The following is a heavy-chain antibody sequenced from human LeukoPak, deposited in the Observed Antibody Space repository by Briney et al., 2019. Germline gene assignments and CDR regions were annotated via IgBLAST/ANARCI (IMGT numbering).Heavy chain of an antibody. CDR1: RFTLSSYG. D-gene: IGHD5-18*01. CDR3: AKDTSMVIDY. Sequence: GGSLRLSCAASRFTLSSYGMHWVRQAPGKGLEWVAVISSDGSNKYYEDSVKGRFTISRDSSKNTLYLQMNSLRADDTAIYYCAKDTSMVIDYWGQGTLVTVSS. V-gene: IGHV3-30*18. CDR2: ISSDGSNK. J-gene: IGHJ4*02.